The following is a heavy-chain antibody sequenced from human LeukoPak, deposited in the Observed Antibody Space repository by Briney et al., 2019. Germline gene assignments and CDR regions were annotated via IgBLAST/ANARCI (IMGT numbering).Heavy chain of an antibody. J-gene: IGHJ3*02. CDR3: AREIRDGYSHDAFDI. V-gene: IGHV4-59*01. CDR1: GGSISNYY. Sequence: PSETLSLTCTVSGGSISNYYWSWIRQPPGKGLEWLGDIYYSGSTNYNPSLKSRVTLSVDTSKNQFSLKLSSMTAADTAVYYCAREIRDGYSHDAFDIWGQGTMVTVSS. CDR2: IYYSGST. D-gene: IGHD5-24*01.